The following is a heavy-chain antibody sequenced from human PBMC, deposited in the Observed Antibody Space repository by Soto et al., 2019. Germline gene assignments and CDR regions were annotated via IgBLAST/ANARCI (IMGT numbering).Heavy chain of an antibody. D-gene: IGHD2-15*01. V-gene: IGHV3-23*01. CDR1: GFSFSNYA. Sequence: QLLESGGGLVQPGGSLRLSCAASGFSFSNYAMYWVRQAPGMGLEWVSAISGSGSSTYYADSVNGRFTISRDNSKNTLYLQLNSLRAEDTAVYYCARTVAGDYWGQGTLVTVSS. J-gene: IGHJ4*02. CDR3: ARTVAGDY. CDR2: ISGSGSST.